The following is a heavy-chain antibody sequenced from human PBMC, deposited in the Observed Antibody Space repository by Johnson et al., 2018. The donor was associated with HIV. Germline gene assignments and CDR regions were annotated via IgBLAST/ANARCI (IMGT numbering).Heavy chain of an antibody. CDR2: IYSGGST. Sequence: VQLVESGGGLVQPGGSLRLSCVASGFTVRKGLEWVSVIYSGGSTYYADSVKGRFTISRDNSKITLYLQMNSLRAEDTAVYYCASPLIPGYYDFWPGAFAIWGQGTTVTVSS. V-gene: IGHV3-53*01. J-gene: IGHJ3*02. CDR3: ASPLIPGYYDFWPGAFAI. D-gene: IGHD3-3*01. CDR1: GFTVR.